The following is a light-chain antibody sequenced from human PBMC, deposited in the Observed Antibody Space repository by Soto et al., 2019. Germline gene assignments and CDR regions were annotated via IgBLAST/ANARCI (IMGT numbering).Light chain of an antibody. Sequence: VIWMTQSPSLLSASTGDRVTISCRMSQCISSYLAWYQQKPGKAPELLIYAASNRATGIPDRFSGSGSGTDFTLIINRLEPEDVAIYYCQQYGGSPRITFGQGTRLEI. J-gene: IGKJ5*01. CDR2: AAS. CDR1: QCISSY. CDR3: QQYGGSPRIT. V-gene: IGKV1D-8*03.